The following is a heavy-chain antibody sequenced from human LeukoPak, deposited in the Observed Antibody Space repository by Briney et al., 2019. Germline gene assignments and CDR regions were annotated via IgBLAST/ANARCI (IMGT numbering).Heavy chain of an antibody. Sequence: SETLSLTCTVSGGSISIYYWSWIRQPAGKGLEWIGRIYTSGSTNYNPSLKSRVTISVDKSKNQFSLKLSSVTAADTAVYYCAGERGYTLDYWGQGTLVTVSS. J-gene: IGHJ4*02. V-gene: IGHV4-4*07. CDR1: GGSISIYY. D-gene: IGHD5-12*01. CDR3: AGERGYTLDY. CDR2: IYTSGST.